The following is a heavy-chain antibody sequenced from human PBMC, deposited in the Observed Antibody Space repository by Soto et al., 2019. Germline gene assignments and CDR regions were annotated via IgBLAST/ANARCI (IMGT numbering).Heavy chain of an antibody. J-gene: IGHJ4*02. CDR3: ARDLGGWPDY. V-gene: IGHV1-18*01. CDR1: GYSFTSYG. Sequence: ASVKVSCKASGYSFTSYGISWVRQAPGQGLEWMGWISAYNGNKKYAQKLQGRVTITRDTSASTAYMELSSLRSEDTAVYYCARDLGGWPDYWGQGTLVT. CDR2: ISAYNGNK. D-gene: IGHD2-15*01.